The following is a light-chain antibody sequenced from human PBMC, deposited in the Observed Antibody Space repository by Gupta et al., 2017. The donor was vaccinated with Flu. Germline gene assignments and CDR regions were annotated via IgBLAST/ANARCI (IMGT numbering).Light chain of an antibody. V-gene: IGKV3-20*01. J-gene: IGKJ2*01. CDR1: QSVNSNS. CDR3: QQYGSSPPT. CDR2: AAS. Sequence: EIVLTQSPGTPSLSPGERATLSCRASQSVNSNSLAWSQQRPGQSPRLLIYAASTRATGIPDRFSGSGSGTDFSLTISRLEPEDFAVYYCQQYGSSPPTFGQGTKVEIK.